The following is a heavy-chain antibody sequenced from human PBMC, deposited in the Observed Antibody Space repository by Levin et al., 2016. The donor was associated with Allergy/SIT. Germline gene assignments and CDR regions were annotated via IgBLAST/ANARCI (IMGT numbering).Heavy chain of an antibody. CDR3: ARDPEWVTGGYFDY. CDR2: IWYDGSNK. J-gene: IGHJ4*02. Sequence: VRQAPGKGLEWVAVIWYDGSNKYYADSVKGRFTISRDNSKNTLYLQMNSLRAEDTAVYYCARDPEWVTGGYFDYWGQGTLVTVSS. D-gene: IGHD3-3*01. V-gene: IGHV3-33*01.